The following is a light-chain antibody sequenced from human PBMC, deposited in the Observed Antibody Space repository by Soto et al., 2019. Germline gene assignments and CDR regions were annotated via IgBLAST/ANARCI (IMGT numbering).Light chain of an antibody. V-gene: IGKV4-1*01. CDR3: QQYYSTLPT. CDR1: QSVLYSSNNKNY. J-gene: IGKJ3*01. CDR2: WAS. Sequence: DIVMTQSPDSLAVSLGERATINCKSSQSVLYSSNNKNYLAWYQQKPGQPPKLLIYWASTRESGVPDRFSGSGSGTDFTLTISSLQAEDVAVYFCQQYYSTLPTFGPGTKVEIK.